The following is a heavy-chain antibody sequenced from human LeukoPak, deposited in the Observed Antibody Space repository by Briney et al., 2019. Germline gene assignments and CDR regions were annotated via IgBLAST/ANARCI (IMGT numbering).Heavy chain of an antibody. Sequence: GGTLRLSCAASGFTFSSYGMSWVRQAPGKGLEWVSAISGSGGSTYYADSVKGRFTISRDNSENTLYLQMNSLRAEDAAVYYCAKVPYDSSGYYYFDYWGQGTLVTVSS. CDR1: GFTFSSYG. V-gene: IGHV3-23*01. J-gene: IGHJ4*02. D-gene: IGHD3-22*01. CDR3: AKVPYDSSGYYYFDY. CDR2: ISGSGGST.